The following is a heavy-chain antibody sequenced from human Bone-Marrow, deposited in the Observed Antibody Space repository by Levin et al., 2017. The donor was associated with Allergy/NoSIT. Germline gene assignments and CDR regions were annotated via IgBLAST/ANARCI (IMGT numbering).Heavy chain of an antibody. J-gene: IGHJ6*02. CDR3: TRDIAAAGTGMDV. D-gene: IGHD6-13*01. Sequence: QAGGSLRLSCTASGFTFGDYAMSWFRQAPGKGLEWVGFIRSKAYGGTTEYAASVKGRFTISRDDSKSIAYLQMNSLKTEDTAVYYCTRDIAAAGTGMDVWGQGTTVTVSS. V-gene: IGHV3-49*03. CDR2: IRSKAYGGTT. CDR1: GFTFGDYA.